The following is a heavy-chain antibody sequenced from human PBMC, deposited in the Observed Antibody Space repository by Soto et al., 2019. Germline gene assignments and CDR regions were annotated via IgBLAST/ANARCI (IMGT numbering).Heavy chain of an antibody. CDR1: GGTFSSYA. V-gene: IGHV1-69*01. Sequence: QVQLVQSGAEVKKPGSSVRVSCTASGGTFSSYAISWGRQAPGQGLEWMGGIIPIFGTANYAQKFTGRVTITADESTSRAYMELSSLRSEDTAVYYCASLQYCGGDCYQENYFDYWGQGTLVTVSS. CDR3: ASLQYCGGDCYQENYFDY. J-gene: IGHJ4*02. D-gene: IGHD2-21*02. CDR2: IIPIFGTA.